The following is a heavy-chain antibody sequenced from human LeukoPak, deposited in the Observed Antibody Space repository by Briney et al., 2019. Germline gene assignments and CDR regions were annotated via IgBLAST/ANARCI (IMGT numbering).Heavy chain of an antibody. D-gene: IGHD2-21*01. Sequence: GGSLRLSCAASGFTFSTYAMHWVRQAPGKGLEWVAVMLYDGYNEYYADSVKGRFTISRDNSQNTLSLQMHSLRAEDTAMYYCARSRGLTYYYYGLDVWGQGTTVTVSS. CDR1: GFTFSTYA. J-gene: IGHJ6*02. CDR3: ARSRGLTYYYYGLDV. V-gene: IGHV3-30-3*01. CDR2: MLYDGYNE.